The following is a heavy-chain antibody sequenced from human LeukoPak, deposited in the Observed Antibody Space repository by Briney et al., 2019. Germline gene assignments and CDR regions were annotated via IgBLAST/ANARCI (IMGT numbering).Heavy chain of an antibody. V-gene: IGHV1-2*02. Sequence: ASVKVSCKASGYTFTGYYMHWVRQAPGQGLEWMGWINPNSGGTNYAQKFQGRVTMTRDTSISTAYMELSRLRSDDTAVYYCARGFSSGSYFYFDYWGQGTLVTVSS. J-gene: IGHJ4*02. CDR2: INPNSGGT. D-gene: IGHD1-26*01. CDR1: GYTFTGYY. CDR3: ARGFSSGSYFYFDY.